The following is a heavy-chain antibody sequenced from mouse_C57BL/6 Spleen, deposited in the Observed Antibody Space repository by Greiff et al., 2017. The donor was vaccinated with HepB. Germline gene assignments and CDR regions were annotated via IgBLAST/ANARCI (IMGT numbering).Heavy chain of an antibody. D-gene: IGHD2-4*01. Sequence: ESGPGLVKPSQSLSLTCSVTGYSITSGYYWNWIRQFPGNKLEWMGYISYDGSNNYNPSLKNRISITRDTSKNQFFLKLNSVTTEDTATYYCARGDYDKDYFDYWGQGTTLTVSS. CDR1: GYSITSGYY. CDR3: ARGDYDKDYFDY. J-gene: IGHJ2*01. CDR2: ISYDGSN. V-gene: IGHV3-6*01.